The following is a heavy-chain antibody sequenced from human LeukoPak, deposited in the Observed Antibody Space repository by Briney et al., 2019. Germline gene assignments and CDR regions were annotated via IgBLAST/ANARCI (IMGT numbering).Heavy chain of an antibody. D-gene: IGHD2-2*01. J-gene: IGHJ5*02. CDR2: INHSGST. V-gene: IGHV4-34*01. CDR1: GGSFSGYY. Sequence: PSETLSLTCAVYGGSFSGYYWSWIRQPPGKGLEWIGEINHSGSTNYNPSLKSRVTISVDTSKNQFSLKLSSVTAADTAVYYCARGGDTVVVPAATKHHLGFDPWGQGTLVTVSS. CDR3: ARGGDTVVVPAATKHHLGFDP.